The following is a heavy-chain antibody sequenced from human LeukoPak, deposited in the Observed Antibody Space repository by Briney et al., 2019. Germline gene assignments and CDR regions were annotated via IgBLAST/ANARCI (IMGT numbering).Heavy chain of an antibody. D-gene: IGHD5-12*01. V-gene: IGHV3-23*01. J-gene: IGHJ4*02. CDR1: GFTFSDYY. CDR2: IGGSNGIT. Sequence: GGSLRLSCAASGFTFSDYYMSWIRQAPGKGLEWVSVIGGSNGITFYVGSVKGRFTISRDNSKDTLYLQMNSLRAEDTAVYYCARNENSGWGYFDYWGQGTLVTVSS. CDR3: ARNENSGWGYFDY.